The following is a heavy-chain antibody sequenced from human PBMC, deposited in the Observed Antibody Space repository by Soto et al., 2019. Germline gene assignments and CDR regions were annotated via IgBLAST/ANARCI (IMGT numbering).Heavy chain of an antibody. D-gene: IGHD5-12*01. Sequence: SVKVSCKASGYTFTGYYVHWVRQAPGQGLEWMGWINPNSGDTYLAQRFQGRVTMNRDTSIGTAYMELRGLTSDDTAEYYCAKGGAIVAVGNRVYLYNAMDVWGQGTTGTVSS. V-gene: IGHV1-2*02. CDR3: AKGGAIVAVGNRVYLYNAMDV. CDR1: GYTFTGYY. CDR2: INPNSGDT. J-gene: IGHJ6*02.